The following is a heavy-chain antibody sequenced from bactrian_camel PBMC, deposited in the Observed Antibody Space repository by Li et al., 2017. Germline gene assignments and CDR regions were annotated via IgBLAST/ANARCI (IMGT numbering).Heavy chain of an antibody. D-gene: IGHD6*01. Sequence: QVQLVESGGGSVQAGGSLRLSCGYTYKRNCMGWLRQAPGKDREGVAVIWIGGSQTYYADSVKGRFTISRDKAKDLVYLQMNNLKPEDTGMYYCATDQLYGGSCRDALDFAYRGQGTQVTVS. J-gene: IGHJ4*01. V-gene: IGHV3S1*01. CDR3: ATDQLYGGSCRDALDFAY. CDR1: YTYKRNC. CDR2: IWIGGSQT.